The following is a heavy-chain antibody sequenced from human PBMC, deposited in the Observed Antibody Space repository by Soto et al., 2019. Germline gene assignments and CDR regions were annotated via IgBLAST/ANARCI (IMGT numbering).Heavy chain of an antibody. J-gene: IGHJ4*02. Sequence: QMQLVQSVPEVKKPGTSVKVSCKASGFTFTSSAVQWVRQARGQRLEWIGWIVVGSGNTNYAQKFQERVTITRDMSTSTAYMQLSSLRSEDTAVYYCAAVPYYYDSSAYYFDYWGQGTLVTVSS. CDR2: IVVGSGNT. CDR1: GFTFTSSA. V-gene: IGHV1-58*01. D-gene: IGHD3-22*01. CDR3: AAVPYYYDSSAYYFDY.